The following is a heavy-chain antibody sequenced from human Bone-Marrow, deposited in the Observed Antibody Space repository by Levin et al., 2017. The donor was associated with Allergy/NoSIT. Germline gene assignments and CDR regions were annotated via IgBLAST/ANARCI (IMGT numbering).Heavy chain of an antibody. V-gene: IGHV3-43D*04. D-gene: IGHD2-2*01. Sequence: GESLKISCAASGFAFGEYSMHWVRQTPGKGLEWVSLINWDGGRTYYADSVKGRFTVSRDNSRDSLYLQMTGLRPEDTAFYYCAKGYCSSTDCPGDSFGYWGQGTLVTVSS. CDR2: INWDGGRT. CDR1: GFAFGEYS. J-gene: IGHJ4*02. CDR3: AKGYCSSTDCPGDSFGY.